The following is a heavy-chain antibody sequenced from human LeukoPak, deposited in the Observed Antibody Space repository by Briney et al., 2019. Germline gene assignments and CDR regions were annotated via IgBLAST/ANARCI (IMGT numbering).Heavy chain of an antibody. CDR3: AKDSGGDRITYCFDY. D-gene: IGHD2-21*02. Sequence: GGSLRLSCAASGFTFSSYGMHWVRQAPGKGLEWVAVISYDGSNKYYADSVKGRFTISRDNSKNTLYLQMNSLRAEDTAVYYCAKDSGGDRITYCFDYWGQGTLVTVSS. V-gene: IGHV3-30*18. J-gene: IGHJ4*02. CDR1: GFTFSSYG. CDR2: ISYDGSNK.